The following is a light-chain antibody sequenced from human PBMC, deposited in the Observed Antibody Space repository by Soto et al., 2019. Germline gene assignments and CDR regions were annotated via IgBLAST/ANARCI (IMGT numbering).Light chain of an antibody. Sequence: DIVMTHSPLSLPVTPGEPASISCSSSQSLLHYNGHNFLNWYLQKPGQSPRLVVYDSTLRANGVPDRFGGSRSGTEFTLTINNLEPEDFAVYYCQQRNVWPPITFGQGTRLEIK. CDR2: DST. CDR3: QQRNVWPPIT. CDR1: QSLLHYNGHNF. J-gene: IGKJ5*01. V-gene: IGKV2-28*01.